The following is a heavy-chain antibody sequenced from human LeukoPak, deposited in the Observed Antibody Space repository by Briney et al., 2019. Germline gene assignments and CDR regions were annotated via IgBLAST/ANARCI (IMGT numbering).Heavy chain of an antibody. Sequence: GGSLRLSCAASGFTFSSYWMSWVRQAPGKGLEWVANIKQDGSEKYYVDSVKGRFTISRDNAKNSLYLQMNSLRAEDTAVYYCARLPGYSSSWYLRAYYYYYGMDVWGQGTTVTVSS. CDR3: ARLPGYSSSWYLRAYYYYYGMDV. V-gene: IGHV3-7*01. D-gene: IGHD6-13*01. J-gene: IGHJ6*02. CDR1: GFTFSSYW. CDR2: IKQDGSEK.